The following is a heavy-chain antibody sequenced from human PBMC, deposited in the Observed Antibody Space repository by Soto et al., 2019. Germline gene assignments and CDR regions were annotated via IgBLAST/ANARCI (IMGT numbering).Heavy chain of an antibody. CDR1: GFPLTRYS. J-gene: IGHJ4*02. CDR3: ARVKKFGEPATIDY. D-gene: IGHD3-10*01. V-gene: IGHV1-46*01. Sequence: ASLQVSWEACGFPLTRYSMQCVRQAPGQGLEWMGIINPSGGSTSYAQKFQGRVTMTRDTSTSTVYMELSSLRSEDTAVYYCARVKKFGEPATIDYWGQGTLVTVSS. CDR2: INPSGGST.